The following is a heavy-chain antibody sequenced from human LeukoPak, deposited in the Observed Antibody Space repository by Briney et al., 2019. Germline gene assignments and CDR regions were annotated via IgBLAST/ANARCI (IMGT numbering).Heavy chain of an antibody. D-gene: IGHD3-22*01. CDR1: GYTFTGYY. CDR3: ARDPGDYYDSSGYYGY. Sequence: ASVKVSCKASGYTFTGYYMHWVRQAPGQGLEWMGWINPNSGGTNYAQKFQGRVTMTRDTSISTAYMELSRLRSDDTAVYYCARDPGDYYDSSGYYGYWGQGTLVTVSS. J-gene: IGHJ4*02. V-gene: IGHV1-2*02. CDR2: INPNSGGT.